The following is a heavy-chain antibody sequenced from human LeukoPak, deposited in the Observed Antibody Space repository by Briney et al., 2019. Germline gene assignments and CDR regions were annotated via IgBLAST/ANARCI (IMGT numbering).Heavy chain of an antibody. J-gene: IGHJ5*01. D-gene: IGHD2-21*02. CDR1: GFAFSVYA. Sequence: GGSLRLSCAASGFAFSVYAMSWLRQPPGKGLEWVSTINANSGTTSYAASVRGRFTITRDNSKNALYLQLNTLRADDTATYYCAKPISGGLAVTADWFHPWGQGTLVVVSS. CDR3: AKPISGGLAVTADWFHP. CDR2: INANSGTT. V-gene: IGHV3-23*01.